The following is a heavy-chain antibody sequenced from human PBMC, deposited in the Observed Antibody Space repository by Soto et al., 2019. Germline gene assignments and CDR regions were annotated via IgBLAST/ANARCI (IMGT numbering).Heavy chain of an antibody. CDR2: IYPGDSDT. Sequence: GASLKISCKGSGYSFTSYWIGWVRQMPGKGLEWMGIIYPGDSDTRYSPSFQGQVTISADKSISTAYLQWSSLKASDTAMYYCARQSQDYYDSSGGYAFDIWGQGTMVTVS. CDR3: ARQSQDYYDSSGGYAFDI. CDR1: GYSFTSYW. J-gene: IGHJ3*02. V-gene: IGHV5-51*01. D-gene: IGHD3-22*01.